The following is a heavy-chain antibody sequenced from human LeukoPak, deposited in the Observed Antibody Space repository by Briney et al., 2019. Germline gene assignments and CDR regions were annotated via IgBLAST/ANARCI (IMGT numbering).Heavy chain of an antibody. Sequence: GGSLRLSCVASGFTFSNYWMLWVRQAPGKGLMWVSLISTDGKSTRYAESVKGRFTISRDNAKNALYLQMDILRVEDTALYFCVRDYQFIQEVWGQGTTVAVSS. CDR2: ISTDGKST. J-gene: IGHJ6*02. CDR3: VRDYQFIQEV. CDR1: GFTFSNYW. V-gene: IGHV3-74*01. D-gene: IGHD2-2*01.